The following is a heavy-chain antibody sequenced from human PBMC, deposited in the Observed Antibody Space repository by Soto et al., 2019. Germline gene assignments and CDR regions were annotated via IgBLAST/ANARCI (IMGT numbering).Heavy chain of an antibody. D-gene: IGHD6-19*01. CDR1: GASISNHY. J-gene: IGHJ4*02. V-gene: IGHV4-59*11. CDR2: IHNTGGT. Sequence: QVQLQESGPRLMKPSETLSLTCTVSGASISNHYCQWFRQPPGKGLEWIGYIHNTGGTNYNPSLKSPVTISLETSKNQFSLKLTSVTVADTAVYYCATGGGWLTDYWVQGIRVTVS. CDR3: ATGGGWLTDY.